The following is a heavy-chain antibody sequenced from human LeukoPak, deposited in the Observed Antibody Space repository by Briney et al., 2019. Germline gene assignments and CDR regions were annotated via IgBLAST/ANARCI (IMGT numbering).Heavy chain of an antibody. CDR2: IYSGGST. V-gene: IGHV3-53*01. Sequence: GGSLRLSCAASGFTVSSNYMSWVRQARGKGLEWVSVIYSGGSTYYADSVKGRYTISRDNSKNTLYLQMNSLRAEDTAVYYCAKQLGYCSDGSCYSPYGGQGPLVPFSS. D-gene: IGHD2-15*01. J-gene: IGHJ4*02. CDR1: GFTVSSNY. CDR3: AKQLGYCSDGSCYSPY.